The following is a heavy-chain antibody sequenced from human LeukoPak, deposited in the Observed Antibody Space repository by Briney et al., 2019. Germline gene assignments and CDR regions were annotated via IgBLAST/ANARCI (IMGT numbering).Heavy chain of an antibody. D-gene: IGHD3-10*01. CDR1: GFTFSSYA. CDR3: ARDPRGVNNY. Sequence: GGSLRLSCAASGFTFSSYAMNWVRQAPGKGLEWVSSISSGSSYIYYADSVMGRFTISRDNAKNSLYLQMNSLRAEDTAVYYCARDPRGVNNYWGQGTLVTVSS. CDR2: ISSGSSYI. J-gene: IGHJ4*02. V-gene: IGHV3-21*01.